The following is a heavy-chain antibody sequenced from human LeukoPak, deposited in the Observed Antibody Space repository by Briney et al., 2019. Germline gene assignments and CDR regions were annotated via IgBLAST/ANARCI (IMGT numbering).Heavy chain of an antibody. J-gene: IGHJ4*02. CDR2: IKSKTDGGTT. CDR1: GFTFSNAW. CDR3: TTDSSGWYIPSFDY. D-gene: IGHD6-19*01. V-gene: IGHV3-15*07. Sequence: GGSLRLSCAASGFTFSNAWMNWVRQAPGKGLEWVGRIKSKTDGGTTDYAAPAKGRFTISRDDSKNTLYLQMNSLKTEDTAVYYCTTDSSGWYIPSFDYWGQGTLVTVSS.